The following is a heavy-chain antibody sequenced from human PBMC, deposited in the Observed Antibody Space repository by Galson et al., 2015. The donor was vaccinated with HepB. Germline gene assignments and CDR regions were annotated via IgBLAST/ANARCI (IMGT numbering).Heavy chain of an antibody. CDR2: ISYDGSNK. V-gene: IGHV3-30*04. Sequence: SLRLSCAASGFTFSSYAMHWVRQAPGKGLEWVAVISYDGSNKYYADSVKGRFTISRDNSKNTLYLQMNSLRAEDTAVYYCARDPTGEDWYFDLWGRGTLVTVSS. J-gene: IGHJ2*01. D-gene: IGHD7-27*01. CDR3: ARDPTGEDWYFDL. CDR1: GFTFSSYA.